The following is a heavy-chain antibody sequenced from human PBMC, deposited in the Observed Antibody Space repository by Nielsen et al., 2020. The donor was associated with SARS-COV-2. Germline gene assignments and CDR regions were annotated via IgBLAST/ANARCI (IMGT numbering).Heavy chain of an antibody. J-gene: IGHJ5*02. CDR3: TRETHLRFDP. Sequence: SETLSLTCTVSGGSIGSYYWNWIRQSPGKGLEWLGYMSSSGSSNYNPSLKGRGTMSVDTSTNRFSLNLTSVTAADSAIYYCTRETHLRFDPWGLGTLVTVSS. CDR2: MSSSGSS. CDR1: GGSIGSYY. V-gene: IGHV4-59*01. D-gene: IGHD3-16*01.